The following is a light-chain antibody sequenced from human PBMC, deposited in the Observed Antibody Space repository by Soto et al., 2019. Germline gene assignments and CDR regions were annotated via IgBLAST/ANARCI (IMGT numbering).Light chain of an antibody. J-gene: IGLJ1*01. CDR1: TTDIDNYDS. CDR2: DVX. CDR3: SLYSSNGSLI. V-gene: IGLV2-18*01. Sequence: QSALTQPPSVSGSPGQSVTISCTATTTDIDNYDSVSWYQQAPGTAPKLIIYDVXXXPSAAPHRFSGSTSGNTASLTISGLQAEDETDYFCSLYSSNGSLIFGPGTKVTVL.